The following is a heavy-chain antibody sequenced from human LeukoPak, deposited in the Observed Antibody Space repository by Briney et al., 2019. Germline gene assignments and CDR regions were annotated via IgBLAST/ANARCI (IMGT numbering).Heavy chain of an antibody. J-gene: IGHJ5*02. CDR2: INHSGST. CDR1: GGSFSGYY. CDR3: ARTVVVAATRFDP. Sequence: SETLSLTCAVYGGSFSGYYWSWNRQPPGKGLEWIGEINHSGSTNYNPSLKSRVTISVDTSKNQFSLKLSSVTAADTAVYYCARTVVVAATRFDPWGQGTLVTVSS. D-gene: IGHD2-15*01. V-gene: IGHV4-34*01.